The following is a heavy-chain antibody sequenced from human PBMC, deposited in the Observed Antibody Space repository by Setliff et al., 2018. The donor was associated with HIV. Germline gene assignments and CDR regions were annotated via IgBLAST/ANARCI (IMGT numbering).Heavy chain of an antibody. V-gene: IGHV4-39*01. J-gene: IGHJ6*03. CDR2: IYSSGDS. CDR1: GGSISSNNFY. D-gene: IGHD1-26*01. CDR3: ARIVRWELVATSTFFYYYMDV. Sequence: SETLSLTCTVTGGSISSNNFYWGRIRQPPGKGLEWIGTIYSSGDSFYDPSLKSRVTTSIDSSKNQFSLKLSSVTAADTAVYFCARIVRWELVATSTFFYYYMDVWGKGTTVTVSS.